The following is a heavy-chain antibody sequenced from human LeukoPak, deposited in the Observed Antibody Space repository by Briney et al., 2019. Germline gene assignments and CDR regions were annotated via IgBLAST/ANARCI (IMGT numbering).Heavy chain of an antibody. V-gene: IGHV3-48*04. D-gene: IGHD6-6*01. J-gene: IGHJ5*02. CDR3: ARDPSIAARPVWFDP. CDR1: GFPFSSYA. CDR2: ISSSGSTI. Sequence: GGSLRLSCAASGFPFSSYAMSWVRQAPGKGLEWVSYISSSGSTIYYADSVKGRFTISRDNAKNSLYLQMNSLRAEDTAVYYCARDPSIAARPVWFDPWGQGTLVTVSS.